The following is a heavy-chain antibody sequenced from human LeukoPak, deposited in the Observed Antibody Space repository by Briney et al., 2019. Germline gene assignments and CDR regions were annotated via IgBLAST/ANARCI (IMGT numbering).Heavy chain of an antibody. CDR1: GGSFSGYY. J-gene: IGHJ5*02. Sequence: SETLSLTCAVYGGSFSGYYWSWIRQPPGKGLEWIGEINHSGSTNYNPSLKSRVTISVDTSKNQFSLKLSSVTAADTAVYYCARRRQRLVKLYRSNNWFDPWGQGTLVTVSS. CDR3: ARRRQRLVKLYRSNNWFDP. CDR2: INHSGST. V-gene: IGHV4-34*01. D-gene: IGHD6-13*01.